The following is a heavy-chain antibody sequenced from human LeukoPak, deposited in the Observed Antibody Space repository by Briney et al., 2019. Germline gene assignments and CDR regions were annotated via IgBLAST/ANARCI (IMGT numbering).Heavy chain of an antibody. CDR3: ARGGTTMVRGVISGGY. CDR2: VKYDGSEK. Sequence: GGSLRLSCAASGFTFSTYWMSWVRQAPGKGLEWVANVKYDGSEKYYVDSVNGRFTISRDNAKNSLYLQMNSLRAEDTAVYYCARGGTTMVRGVISGGYWGQGTLVTVSS. V-gene: IGHV3-7*04. D-gene: IGHD3-10*01. CDR1: GFTFSTYW. J-gene: IGHJ4*02.